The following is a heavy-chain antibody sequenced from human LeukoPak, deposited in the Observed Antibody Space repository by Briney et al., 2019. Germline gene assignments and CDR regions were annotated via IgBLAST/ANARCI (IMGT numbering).Heavy chain of an antibody. D-gene: IGHD3-10*01. CDR1: GYTFTDYY. CDR2: INPNSGDT. V-gene: IGHV1-2*02. J-gene: IGHJ4*02. Sequence: GASVKVSRKPSGYTFTDYYMHWVRQAPGQGLEWMGWINPNSGDTSYAQKFQGRVTMTRDTFISTAYMELSRLTSDDAAVYYCARGSITMVRGVPDYWGQGTLVTVSS. CDR3: ARGSITMVRGVPDY.